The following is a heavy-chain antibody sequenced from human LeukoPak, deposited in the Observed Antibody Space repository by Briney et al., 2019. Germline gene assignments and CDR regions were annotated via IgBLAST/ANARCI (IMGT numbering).Heavy chain of an antibody. Sequence: GSLRLSCAASGFTVSSNYMSWVRQAPGKGLEWVPLIYSGGSTYYADSVKGRFTISRDNSKNTLYLQMNSLRAEDTAVYYCAKGRQWLVPHYYYYMDVWGKGTTVTVSS. J-gene: IGHJ6*03. V-gene: IGHV3-53*01. D-gene: IGHD6-19*01. CDR2: IYSGGST. CDR3: AKGRQWLVPHYYYYMDV. CDR1: GFTVSSNY.